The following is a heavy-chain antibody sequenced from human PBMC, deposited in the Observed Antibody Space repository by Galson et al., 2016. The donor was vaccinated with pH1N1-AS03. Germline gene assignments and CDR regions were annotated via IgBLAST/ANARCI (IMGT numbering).Heavy chain of an antibody. CDR1: GFTFSSYA. CDR3: AKHESTSPRDWLEF. V-gene: IGHV3-23*01. D-gene: IGHD2/OR15-2a*01. J-gene: IGHJ5*01. Sequence: SLRLSCAVSGFTFSSYAMSWVRQAPGKGLEWVSAISGSGNTYYAESVKGRFTISRDNSKRTLYLQMNRVRAEDTAVYYCAKHESTSPRDWLEFWGQGTLVTVSS. CDR2: ISGSGNT.